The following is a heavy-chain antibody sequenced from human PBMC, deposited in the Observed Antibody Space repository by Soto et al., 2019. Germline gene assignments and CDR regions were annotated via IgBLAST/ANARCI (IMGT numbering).Heavy chain of an antibody. CDR1: GFTFDDYA. V-gene: IGHV3-9*01. CDR2: ISWNSGSI. Sequence: EVQLVESGGGLVQPGRSLRLSCAASGFTFDDYAMHWVRQAPGKGLEWVSGISWNSGSIGYADSVKGRFTISRDNAKNSLYLQMNSLRAEDTALYYCAKARWAAGMDWYFDLWGRGTLVTVSS. J-gene: IGHJ2*01. CDR3: AKARWAAGMDWYFDL. D-gene: IGHD6-13*01.